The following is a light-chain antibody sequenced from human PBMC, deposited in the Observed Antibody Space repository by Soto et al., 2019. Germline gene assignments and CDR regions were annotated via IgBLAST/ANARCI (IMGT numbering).Light chain of an antibody. CDR2: DVS. Sequence: QSVLTQPASVSGSPGQSITLSCTGTSSDVGGYNYVSWYQQHPGKAPKLMIYDVSNRPSGVSNRFSGSKSGNTASLTISGLQAEDEADYYCSSYTSSSTAFGTGTKVTVL. CDR1: SSDVGGYNY. CDR3: SSYTSSSTA. V-gene: IGLV2-14*01. J-gene: IGLJ1*01.